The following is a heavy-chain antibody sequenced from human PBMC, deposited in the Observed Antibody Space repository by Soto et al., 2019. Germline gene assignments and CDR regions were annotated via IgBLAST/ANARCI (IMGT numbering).Heavy chain of an antibody. CDR3: ARDRIEAAGTPRFNYYYGMDV. Sequence: GGSLRLSCAASGFTVSSTYMTWVRQAPGKGLEWVSVIYGGLTTSYADSVKGRFTISRDNSKNTVFLQMNSLRGEDTAVYYCARDRIEAAGTPRFNYYYGMDVWGQGTTVTVS. CDR1: GFTVSSTY. V-gene: IGHV3-53*01. CDR2: IYGGLTT. J-gene: IGHJ6*02. D-gene: IGHD6-13*01.